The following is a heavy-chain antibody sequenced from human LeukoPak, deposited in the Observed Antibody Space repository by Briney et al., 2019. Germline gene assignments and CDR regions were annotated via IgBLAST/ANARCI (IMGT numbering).Heavy chain of an antibody. J-gene: IGHJ4*02. CDR2: INPNRGGT. CDR3: ASHFNYYDSSGYFSDFDY. D-gene: IGHD3-22*01. CDR1: GYTFTGYY. V-gene: IGHV1-2*02. Sequence: ASVKVSCKSSGYTFTGYYMHWVRQAPGQGLEWKGWINPNRGGTNYAQKFQGRVTMTRNTSISNAHMELSRLRSDDTAVYYCASHFNYYDSSGYFSDFDYWGQGTLVTVSS.